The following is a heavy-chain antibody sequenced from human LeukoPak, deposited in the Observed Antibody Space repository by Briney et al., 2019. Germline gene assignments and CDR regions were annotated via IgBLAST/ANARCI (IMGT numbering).Heavy chain of an antibody. J-gene: IGHJ4*02. CDR3: ARAYAPRGSYSRNFDS. D-gene: IGHD3-10*01. CDR2: IYTSGST. V-gene: IGHV4-61*02. Sequence: PSETLSLTCTVSGGSISSGSYYWSWIRQPAGKGLEWIGRIYTSGSTNYNPSLRSRLSISVDTSKNQFSLILSFVTAADTAVYYCARAYAPRGSYSRNFDSWGPGTLVTVSS. CDR1: GGSISSGSYY.